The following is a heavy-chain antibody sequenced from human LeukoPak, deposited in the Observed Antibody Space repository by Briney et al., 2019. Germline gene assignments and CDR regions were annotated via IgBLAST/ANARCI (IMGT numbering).Heavy chain of an antibody. CDR1: EFTFSSYA. CDR2: ISYDGSNK. J-gene: IGHJ4*02. D-gene: IGHD1-7*01. V-gene: IGHV3-30-3*01. Sequence: GVSLRLSCGASEFTFSSYAMYWVRQAPGKGLEWVAVISYDGSNKYYADSVKGRFTISRDNSENTLYLQMNSLRAEDTAVYYCARENYCPDYWGQGTLVTVSS. CDR3: ARENYCPDY.